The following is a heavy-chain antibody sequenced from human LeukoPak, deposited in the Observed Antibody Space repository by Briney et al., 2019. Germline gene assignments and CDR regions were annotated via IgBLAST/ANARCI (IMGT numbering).Heavy chain of an antibody. Sequence: GGSLRLSCAASGFTVSSNYMSWVRQAPGNGLEWVPVIYSGGSTYYADSVKGRFTISRDNSKNTLYLQMNSLRAEDTAVYYCARELDRYYDFWSGLRGMDVWGQGTTVTVSS. CDR1: GFTVSSNY. J-gene: IGHJ6*02. V-gene: IGHV3-53*01. D-gene: IGHD3-3*01. CDR2: IYSGGST. CDR3: ARELDRYYDFWSGLRGMDV.